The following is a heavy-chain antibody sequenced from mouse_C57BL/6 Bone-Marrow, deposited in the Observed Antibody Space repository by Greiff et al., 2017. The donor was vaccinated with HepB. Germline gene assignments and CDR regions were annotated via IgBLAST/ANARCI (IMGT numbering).Heavy chain of an antibody. Sequence: EVQGVESGPVLVKPGASVKMSCKASGYTFTDYYMNWVKQSHGKSLEWIGVINPYNGGTSYNQKFKGKATLTVDKSSSTAYMELNSLTSEDSAVYYCARSGYDYDVGNYYAMDYWGQGTSVTVSS. CDR2: INPYNGGT. CDR1: GYTFTDYY. CDR3: ARSGYDYDVGNYYAMDY. V-gene: IGHV1-19*01. J-gene: IGHJ4*01. D-gene: IGHD2-4*01.